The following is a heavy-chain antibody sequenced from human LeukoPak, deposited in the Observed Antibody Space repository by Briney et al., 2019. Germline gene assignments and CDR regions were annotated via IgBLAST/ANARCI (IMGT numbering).Heavy chain of an antibody. Sequence: TETLSLTCTVSGDSISSSSYYWVWLRQPPGKGLEWIATIYYSGSTYYNPSLKSRVTISVDTSKNQFSLKLSSVTAADTAMYYCARYWGPYDNSGAYFDYWGQGTLVTVSS. CDR2: IYYSGST. CDR3: ARYWGPYDNSGAYFDY. D-gene: IGHD3-22*01. CDR1: GDSISSSSYY. V-gene: IGHV4-39*01. J-gene: IGHJ4*02.